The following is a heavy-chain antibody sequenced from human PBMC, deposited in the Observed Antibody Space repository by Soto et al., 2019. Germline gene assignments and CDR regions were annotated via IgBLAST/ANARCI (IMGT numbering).Heavy chain of an antibody. V-gene: IGHV3-23*01. CDR3: AKDHGTYGPNWFDS. J-gene: IGHJ5*01. D-gene: IGHD3-10*01. Sequence: GSLRLSCAASGFTFRSYARSWVSQTPGKGLGWVSTLSGSSGTTYYADTVKGQFTISRDNSKSTLYLQMNSLRAEDTVVYYCAKDHGTYGPNWFDSWGQGTLVTVSS. CDR2: LSGSSGTT. CDR1: GFTFRSYA.